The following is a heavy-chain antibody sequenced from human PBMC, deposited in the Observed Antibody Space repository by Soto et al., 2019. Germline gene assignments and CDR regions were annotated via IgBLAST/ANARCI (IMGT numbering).Heavy chain of an antibody. Sequence: SETLSLTCTVSGGSISSYYWSWIRQPPGKGLEWIGYIYYSGSTNYNPSLKSRVTISVDTSKNQFSLKLSSVTAADTAVYYCARQTYGDYVFDYWGQGTLVTVSS. D-gene: IGHD4-17*01. CDR1: GGSISSYY. V-gene: IGHV4-59*01. CDR2: IYYSGST. CDR3: ARQTYGDYVFDY. J-gene: IGHJ4*02.